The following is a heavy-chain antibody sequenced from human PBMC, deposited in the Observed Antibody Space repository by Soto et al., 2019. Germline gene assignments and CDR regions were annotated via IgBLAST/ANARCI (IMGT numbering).Heavy chain of an antibody. CDR2: LSGSGTST. CDR3: AKATTNGGWFNPFDS. D-gene: IGHD6-19*01. V-gene: IGHV3-23*01. CDR1: GFSFFNYA. Sequence: PGESLKISCAASGFSFFNYAMNWVRQAPGKGLEWVSGLSGSGTSTYYADSVKGRFTISRDNSRDTLFLQMNSLTADDTAVYYCAKATTNGGWFNPFDSWGQGALVTVSS. J-gene: IGHJ4*02.